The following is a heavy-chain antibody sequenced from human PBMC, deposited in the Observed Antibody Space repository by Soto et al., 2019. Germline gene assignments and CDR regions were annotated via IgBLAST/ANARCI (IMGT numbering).Heavy chain of an antibody. CDR3: ARRRYADWAFDF. J-gene: IGHJ4*02. CDR1: GGSTSGYY. CDR2: IHYSGST. Sequence: ASETLSLTCTVSGGSTSGYYWLWTRRPPGKGLDWIGYIHYSGSTNYIPSLKSRVTISVDTSKNQVSLKLRSVTAADTAVYYCARRRYADWAFDFWGKGTLVTVS. V-gene: IGHV4-59*01. D-gene: IGHD3-9*01.